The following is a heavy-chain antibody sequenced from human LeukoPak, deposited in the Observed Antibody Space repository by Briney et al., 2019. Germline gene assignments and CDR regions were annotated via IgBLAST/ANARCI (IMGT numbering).Heavy chain of an antibody. CDR2: INPNSGGT. Sequence: GASVKVSCKASGYTFTGYYMHWVRQAPGQGLEWMGWINPNSGGTNYAQKFQGRVTMTRDTSISTAYMELSRLRSDDTAVYYCARGGYSSSWYPVEADYWGQGTLVTVSS. CDR3: ARGGYSSSWYPVEADY. CDR1: GYTFTGYY. D-gene: IGHD6-13*01. V-gene: IGHV1-2*02. J-gene: IGHJ4*02.